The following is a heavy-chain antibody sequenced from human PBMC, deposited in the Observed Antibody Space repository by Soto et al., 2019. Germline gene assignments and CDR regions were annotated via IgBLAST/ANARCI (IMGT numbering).Heavy chain of an antibody. Sequence: QPGGSLRLSCAASGFTFSSYGMHSVRQAPGKGLEWVAVIWYDGSNKYYADSVKGRFTISRDNSKNTLYLQMNSLRAEDTAVYYCARNPLWVRSGPHSPYYYYMDVWGKGTTVTVSS. CDR2: IWYDGSNK. CDR3: ARNPLWVRSGPHSPYYYYMDV. J-gene: IGHJ6*03. D-gene: IGHD3-3*01. V-gene: IGHV3-33*01. CDR1: GFTFSSYG.